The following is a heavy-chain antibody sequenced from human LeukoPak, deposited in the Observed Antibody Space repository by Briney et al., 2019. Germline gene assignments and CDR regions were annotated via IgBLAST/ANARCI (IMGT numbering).Heavy chain of an antibody. CDR3: ARAKRMDTAMVEVYYYMDV. J-gene: IGHJ6*03. Sequence: WASVKVSCKASGGTFSSYAISWVRQAPGQGLEWMGGIIPIFGTANYAQKFQGRVTITTDESTSTAYMELSSLRSEDTAVYYCARAKRMDTAMVEVYYYMDVWGKGTTVTVSS. CDR2: IIPIFGTA. CDR1: GGTFSSYA. D-gene: IGHD5-18*01. V-gene: IGHV1-69*05.